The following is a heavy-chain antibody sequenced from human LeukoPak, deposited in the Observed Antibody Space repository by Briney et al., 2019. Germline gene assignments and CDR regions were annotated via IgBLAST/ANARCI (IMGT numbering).Heavy chain of an antibody. D-gene: IGHD6-13*01. CDR2: INYSGTT. J-gene: IGHJ4*02. CDR3: ARHAREHYGTSWYDY. Sequence: SETLSLTCTVSGGSIGYCYWSWIRQPPGKGLEWIGYINYSGTTHYNPSLKSRVTISVDTSKNQFSLNLNSVTATDTAVFYCARHAREHYGTSWYDYWGQGALVTVSS. V-gene: IGHV4-59*08. CDR1: GGSIGYCY.